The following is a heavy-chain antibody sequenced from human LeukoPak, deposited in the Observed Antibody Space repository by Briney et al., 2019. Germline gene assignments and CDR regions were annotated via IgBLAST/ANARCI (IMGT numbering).Heavy chain of an antibody. Sequence: GGSLRLSCAASGFTFSSYAMSWVRQAPGKGLEWVSAISGSGGSTYYADSVKGRFTIPRDNSKNTLYLQMNSLRAEDTAVYYCAKGGYSYGWKDAFDIWGQGTMVTVSS. V-gene: IGHV3-23*01. CDR1: GFTFSSYA. CDR3: AKGGYSYGWKDAFDI. CDR2: ISGSGGST. D-gene: IGHD5-18*01. J-gene: IGHJ3*02.